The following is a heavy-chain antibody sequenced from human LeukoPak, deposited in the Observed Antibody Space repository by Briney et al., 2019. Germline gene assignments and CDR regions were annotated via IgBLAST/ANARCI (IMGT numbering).Heavy chain of an antibody. CDR1: GGSFSGYY. CDR2: INHSGST. Sequence: PSETLSLTCAVYGGSFSGYYWSWIRQPPGKGLEWIGEINHSGSTNYNPSLKSRVTISVDTSKNQFSLKLSSVTAADTAVYYCARHKYSSGWPPEGAFDIWGQGTMVTVSS. CDR3: ARHKYSSGWPPEGAFDI. J-gene: IGHJ3*02. V-gene: IGHV4-34*01. D-gene: IGHD6-19*01.